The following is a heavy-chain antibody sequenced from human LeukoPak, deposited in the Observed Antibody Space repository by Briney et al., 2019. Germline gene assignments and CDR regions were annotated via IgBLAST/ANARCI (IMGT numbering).Heavy chain of an antibody. Sequence: GGSLRLSCAASGFPFSSYAMSWVRQAPGKGLEWVSGISAGGGDTYYADSVKGRFTISRGNFKNTSYLQMSSLRPEDTAVYFCSKGGQSGPWYSLDCWGQGTLVTVSS. CDR2: ISAGGGDT. CDR3: SKGGQSGPWYSLDC. D-gene: IGHD2-15*01. J-gene: IGHJ4*02. V-gene: IGHV3-23*01. CDR1: GFPFSSYA.